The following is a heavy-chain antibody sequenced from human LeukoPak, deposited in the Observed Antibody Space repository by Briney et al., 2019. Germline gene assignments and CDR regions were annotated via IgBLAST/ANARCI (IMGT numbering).Heavy chain of an antibody. CDR3: AKASRNCSRTSCYEYFQH. D-gene: IGHD2-2*01. Sequence: GGSLRLSCAASGFTFSSYSMNWVRQAPGKGLEWVSVISGSGGSTYYADSVKGRVTISRDNSKNTLYLQMNSLRAEDTAVYYCAKASRNCSRTSCYEYFQHWGQGTLVTVSS. CDR1: GFTFSSYS. V-gene: IGHV3-23*01. J-gene: IGHJ1*01. CDR2: ISGSGGST.